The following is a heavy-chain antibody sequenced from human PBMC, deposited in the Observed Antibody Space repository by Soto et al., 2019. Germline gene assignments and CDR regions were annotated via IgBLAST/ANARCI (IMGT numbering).Heavy chain of an antibody. D-gene: IGHD5-12*01. Sequence: QVQLVESGGGLVKPGGSLRLSCAASGFTFSDYYMTWIRQAPGRGLEWVSYISSTSTYTNYADSVKGRFTISRDNAKNSLYLQMSSLRAEDTAVYYCARDDSGYAGYFALWGRGTLVTVSS. J-gene: IGHJ2*01. CDR2: ISSTSTYT. CDR3: ARDDSGYAGYFAL. CDR1: GFTFSDYY. V-gene: IGHV3-11*05.